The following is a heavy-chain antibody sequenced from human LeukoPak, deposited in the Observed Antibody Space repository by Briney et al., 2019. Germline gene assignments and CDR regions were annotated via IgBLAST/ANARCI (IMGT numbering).Heavy chain of an antibody. J-gene: IGHJ4*02. CDR1: GFTFNSYS. CDR2: ISANGGHS. Sequence: GGSLRLSCAASGFTFNSYSMHWVRQAPGKGLEYVSAISANGGHSYYANSVKGRFTISRDNSKSTLYLQMGSLRAEDMAVYYCARVGPSDSGYDSTGLDYWGQGTLVTVSS. D-gene: IGHD5-12*01. CDR3: ARVGPSDSGYDSTGLDY. V-gene: IGHV3-64*01.